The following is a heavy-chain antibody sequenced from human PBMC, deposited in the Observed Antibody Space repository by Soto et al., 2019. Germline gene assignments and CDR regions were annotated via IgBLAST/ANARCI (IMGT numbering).Heavy chain of an antibody. CDR3: ARGGITMIVVVRPWFDY. J-gene: IGHJ4*02. CDR2: IYYSGST. V-gene: IGHV4-39*01. CDR1: GGSISSSSYY. D-gene: IGHD3-22*01. Sequence: SETLSLTCTVSGGSISSSSYYWGWVRQPPGKGLEWIGSIYYSGSTYYNPSLKSRVTISVDTSKNQFSLKLSSVTAADTAVYYCARGGITMIVVVRPWFDYWGQGTLVTVSS.